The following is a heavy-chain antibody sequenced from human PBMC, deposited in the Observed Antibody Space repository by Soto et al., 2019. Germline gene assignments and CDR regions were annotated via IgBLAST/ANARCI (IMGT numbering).Heavy chain of an antibody. CDR2: IDPSDSYT. Sequence: PGESLKISCKGSGYSFTSYWISWVRQMPGKGLEWMGRIDPSDSYTNYSPSFQGHVTISADKSISTAYLQWSSLKASDTAMYYCARNGGGSYPGSYYYYGMDVWGQGTTVTVSS. J-gene: IGHJ6*02. CDR1: GYSFTSYW. D-gene: IGHD1-26*01. V-gene: IGHV5-10-1*01. CDR3: ARNGGGSYPGSYYYYGMDV.